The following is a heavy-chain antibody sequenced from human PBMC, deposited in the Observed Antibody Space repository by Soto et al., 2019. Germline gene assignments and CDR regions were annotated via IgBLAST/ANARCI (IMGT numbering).Heavy chain of an antibody. CDR3: ARRYSGYDFDY. CDR2: TYHSGNP. D-gene: IGHD5-12*01. V-gene: IGHV4-30-2*01. CDR1: GDTISTGGYT. J-gene: IGHJ4*02. Sequence: SETLSLTCDVSGDTISTGGYTWAWIRQPPGKGLEWIGHTYHSGNPNYNPSLKSRVTISVDTSKNQFSLKLSSVTAADTAVYYCARRYSGYDFDYWGQGTLVTVSS.